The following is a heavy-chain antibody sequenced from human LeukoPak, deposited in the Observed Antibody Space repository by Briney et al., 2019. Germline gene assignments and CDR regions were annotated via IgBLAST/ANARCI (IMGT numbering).Heavy chain of an antibody. V-gene: IGHV3-43*02. J-gene: IGHJ6*03. CDR2: ISGDGDST. CDR3: AKDIRDIVVVPAGYYYYMDV. CDR1: GFTFDDYA. D-gene: IGHD2-2*01. Sequence: GGSLRLSCAASGFTFDDYAMPWVRQAPGKGLEWVSLISGDGDSTSYADSVKGRFTISRDNSKNSLYLQMNSLRTEDTALYYCAKDIRDIVVVPAGYYYYMDVWGKGTTVTVSS.